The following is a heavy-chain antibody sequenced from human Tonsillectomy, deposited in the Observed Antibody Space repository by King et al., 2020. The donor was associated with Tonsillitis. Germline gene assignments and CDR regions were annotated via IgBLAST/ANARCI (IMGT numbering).Heavy chain of an antibody. CDR2: INSDGSST. D-gene: IGHD3-10*01. CDR1: GFTFSSYW. Sequence: VQLVESGGGLVQPGGSLRLSCAASGFTFSSYWMHWVRQAPGKGLVWVSRINSDGSSTSYADSVKGRFTISRDNAKNTLYLQMNSLRAEDTAVYYCARVGGFYGSDPIDAFDIWGQGTMVTVSS. CDR3: ARVGGFYGSDPIDAFDI. J-gene: IGHJ3*02. V-gene: IGHV3-74*01.